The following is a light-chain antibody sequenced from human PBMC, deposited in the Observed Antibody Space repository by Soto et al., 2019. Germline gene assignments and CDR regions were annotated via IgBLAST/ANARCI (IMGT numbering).Light chain of an antibody. CDR3: QSSDSSNWV. J-gene: IGLJ3*02. Sequence: NFMLTQPHSVSESPGKTVTISCTRSIGSIASNYVQWYQQRPGSAPTTVIYEDNQRPSGVPDRFSGSIDRSANSASLTISGLKTEDEADYYCQSSDSSNWVFGGGTKLTVL. CDR1: IGSIASNY. CDR2: EDN. V-gene: IGLV6-57*04.